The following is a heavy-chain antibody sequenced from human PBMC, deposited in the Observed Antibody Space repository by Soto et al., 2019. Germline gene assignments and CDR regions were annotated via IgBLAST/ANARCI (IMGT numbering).Heavy chain of an antibody. D-gene: IGHD5-18*01. V-gene: IGHV5-51*01. Sequence: GESLKISCKGSGYSFTSYWICCVLQMPGKGLEWMGIIYPGDSDTRYSPSFQGQVTISADKSISTAYLQWSSLKASDTAMYYCARRHRGYSYGDFDYWGQGTLVTVSS. CDR3: ARRHRGYSYGDFDY. J-gene: IGHJ4*02. CDR2: IYPGDSDT. CDR1: GYSFTSYW.